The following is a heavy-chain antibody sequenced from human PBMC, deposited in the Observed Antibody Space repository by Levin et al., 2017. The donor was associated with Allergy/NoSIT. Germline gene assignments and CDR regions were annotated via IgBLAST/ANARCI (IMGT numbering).Heavy chain of an antibody. Sequence: GESLKISCKGSGFNFIGYWIGWVRQMPGKGLEWMGIIYPDDSDTRYSPSFQGQVTISVDKSISTAYLQWSSLKASDTAMYYCARLYDILTGTGPYDRWGQGTLVTVSS. CDR1: GFNFIGYW. CDR3: ARLYDILTGTGPYDR. CDR2: IYPDDSDT. D-gene: IGHD3-9*01. V-gene: IGHV5-51*01. J-gene: IGHJ5*02.